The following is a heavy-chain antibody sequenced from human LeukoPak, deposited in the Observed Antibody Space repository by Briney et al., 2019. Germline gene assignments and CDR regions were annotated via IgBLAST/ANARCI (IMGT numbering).Heavy chain of an antibody. V-gene: IGHV3-23*01. Sequence: GGSLRLSCAVSGFIFDSYAMSWVRQAPGKGLEWVSLISGSGDDTKDADSVKGRFTISRDNSKNTLYLQMNSLRAEDTAVYYCAKDLQTRGPYVVQGVWYFDYWGQGTLVTVSS. CDR2: ISGSGDDT. CDR1: GFIFDSYA. CDR3: AKDLQTRGPYVVQGVWYFDY. J-gene: IGHJ4*02. D-gene: IGHD2-15*01.